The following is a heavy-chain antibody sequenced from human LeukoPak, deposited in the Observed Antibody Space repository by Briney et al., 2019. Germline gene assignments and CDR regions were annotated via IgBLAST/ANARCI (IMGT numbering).Heavy chain of an antibody. CDR3: ASGAYYPFDF. D-gene: IGHD1-26*01. Sequence: GASVTVSCKGSGYPFSSYGITWVRQAPGQGLEWVGWISAYNGNTQYGQNVQGRVTMTTETSTSTAYMELRNLRSDDTAVYFCASGAYYPFDFWGQGTLVTVSS. CDR2: ISAYNGNT. V-gene: IGHV1-18*01. CDR1: GYPFSSYG. J-gene: IGHJ4*02.